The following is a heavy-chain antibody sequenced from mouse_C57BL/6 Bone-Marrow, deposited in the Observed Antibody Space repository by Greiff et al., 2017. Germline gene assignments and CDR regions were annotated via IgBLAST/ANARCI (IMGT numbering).Heavy chain of an antibody. V-gene: IGHV14-4*01. D-gene: IGHD1-1*01. CDR3: TTRYFFLY. J-gene: IGHJ2*01. Sequence: EVQLQQSGAELVRPGASVKLSCTASGFNIKDDYMPWVKQRPEQGLEWIGWIDPENGDTEYASKFQGKATITADTSSNTAYLQLSSLTSEDTAVYSCTTRYFFLYWGQGTTLTVSS. CDR2: IDPENGDT. CDR1: GFNIKDDY.